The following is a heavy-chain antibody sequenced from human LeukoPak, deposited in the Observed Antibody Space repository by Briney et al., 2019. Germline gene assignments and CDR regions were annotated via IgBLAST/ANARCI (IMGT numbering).Heavy chain of an antibody. V-gene: IGHV1-2*02. Sequence: TSVKVSCKASGYTFTGYYMHWVRQAPGQGLEWMGWINPNSGGTNYAQKFQGRVTMTRDTSISTAYMELSRLRSDDTAVYYCARKGSSDGFRGLGWFDPWGQGTLVTVSS. D-gene: IGHD5-18*01. CDR3: ARKGSSDGFRGLGWFDP. CDR1: GYTFTGYY. CDR2: INPNSGGT. J-gene: IGHJ5*02.